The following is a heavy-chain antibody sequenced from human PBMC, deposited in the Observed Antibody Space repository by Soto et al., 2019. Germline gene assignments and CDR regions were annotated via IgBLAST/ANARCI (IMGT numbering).Heavy chain of an antibody. V-gene: IGHV3-11*01. Sequence: LSLTCAVYGGSFSGYYWSWIRQAPGKGLEWVSYISSSGSTIYYADSVKGRFTISRDNAKNSLYLQMNSLRAEDTAVYYCARCDYGDYVMDYWGQGTLVTVSS. CDR1: GGSFSGYY. J-gene: IGHJ4*02. CDR3: ARCDYGDYVMDY. D-gene: IGHD4-17*01. CDR2: ISSSGSTI.